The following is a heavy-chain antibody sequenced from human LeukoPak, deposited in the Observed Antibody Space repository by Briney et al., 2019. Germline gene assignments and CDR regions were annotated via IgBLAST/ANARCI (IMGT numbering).Heavy chain of an antibody. J-gene: IGHJ3*02. D-gene: IGHD3-10*01. V-gene: IGHV3-48*03. CDR2: ISGSGTTI. Sequence: GGSLRLSCAASGFTFRSYEMNWVRQAPGKGPEWISYISGSGTTIYYADSVKGRFTISRDNAKNSLYLQMNSLRVEDTAVYYCASFPPYMVRNDAFDIWGQGTMVTVSS. CDR3: ASFPPYMVRNDAFDI. CDR1: GFTFRSYE.